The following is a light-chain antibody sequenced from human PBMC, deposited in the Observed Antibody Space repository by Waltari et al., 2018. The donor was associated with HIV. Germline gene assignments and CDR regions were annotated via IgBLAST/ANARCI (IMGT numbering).Light chain of an antibody. CDR3: GTWDSSLSAYV. CDR2: ENN. J-gene: IGLJ1*01. CDR1: ISNVGAHY. V-gene: IGLV1-51*02. Sequence: QSVMTQPPSVSAAPGQKVTISCSGGISNVGAHYVSWYQQVPGEAPKLLMYENNKRPSGIPDRFSGSKSGTSATLDITGLQTGDEADYYCGTWDSSLSAYVFGTGTKVPVL.